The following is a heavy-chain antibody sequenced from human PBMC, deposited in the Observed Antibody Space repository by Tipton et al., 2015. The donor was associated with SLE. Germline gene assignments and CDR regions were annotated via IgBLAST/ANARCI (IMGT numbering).Heavy chain of an antibody. CDR1: GFTFSTYG. CDR2: IWYDGINK. D-gene: IGHD2-8*01. J-gene: IGHJ3*02. V-gene: IGHV3-33*01. CDR3: ARDPLWVMVYAAAFDI. Sequence: SLRLSCAASGFTFSTYGMHWVRQAPGKGLEWVAVIWYDGINKYYADSVKGRFTISRNNSKNTLYLQMNSLRAEDTAVYYCARDPLWVMVYAAAFDIWGQGTMVSVSS.